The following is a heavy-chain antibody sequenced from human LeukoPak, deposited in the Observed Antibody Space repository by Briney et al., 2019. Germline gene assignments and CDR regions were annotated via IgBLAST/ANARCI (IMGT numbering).Heavy chain of an antibody. V-gene: IGHV4-4*07. D-gene: IGHD4-23*01. J-gene: IGHJ3*01. Sequence: SETLSLTCSVSGGTLGLYYWTWIRQPAGKGLEWIGRIYNSGSTNYNPYLKSRVTMSGDRSKNQFSLRLHSVTAADTAVYFCASGITSRLGGLDFLGHGTMVTVSS. CDR1: GGTLGLYY. CDR3: ASGITSRLGGLDF. CDR2: IYNSGST.